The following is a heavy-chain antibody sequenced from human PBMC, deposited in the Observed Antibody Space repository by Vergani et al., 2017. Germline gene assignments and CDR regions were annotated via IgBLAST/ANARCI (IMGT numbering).Heavy chain of an antibody. Sequence: QVQLQESGPGLVKPSETLSLTCTVSGGSISSYYWSWIRQPPGKGLEWIGYIYYSGSTNYNPPLKSRVTISVDTSKNQFSLKLSSVTAADTAVYYCARGRYSSSWYGYYYYYMDVWGKGTTVTVSS. V-gene: IGHV4-59*01. J-gene: IGHJ6*03. D-gene: IGHD6-13*01. CDR1: GGSISSYY. CDR2: IYYSGST. CDR3: ARGRYSSSWYGYYYYYMDV.